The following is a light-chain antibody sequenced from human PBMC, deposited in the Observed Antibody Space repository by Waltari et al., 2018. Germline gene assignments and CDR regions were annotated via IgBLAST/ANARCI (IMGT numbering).Light chain of an antibody. Sequence: DIQMTQSPSTLSASVGDRVTMTCRASQRIDRWLAWYQQKPGKAPRVIICESSSLESGVPSRFSGSGFGTEFTLTINNLQPDDFATYYCQQYHSDLLSFGGGTRVEIK. J-gene: IGKJ4*01. CDR3: QQYHSDLLS. CDR1: QRIDRW. CDR2: ESS. V-gene: IGKV1-5*03.